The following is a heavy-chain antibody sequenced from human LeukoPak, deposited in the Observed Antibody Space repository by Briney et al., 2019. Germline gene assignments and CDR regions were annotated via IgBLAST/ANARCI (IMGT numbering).Heavy chain of an antibody. J-gene: IGHJ4*02. CDR1: GGSISSYY. V-gene: IGHV4-59*01. Sequence: PSETLSLTCAVSGGSISSYYWSWVRQPPGKGLEWIEYIYFSGSNNYNPPLKSRVTISVHTSKNQFSLTVTAVCARDTAVYYCVRGMQQLYHFDSWGRGTLVSVSS. CDR3: VRGMQQLYHFDS. D-gene: IGHD6-13*01. CDR2: IYFSGSN.